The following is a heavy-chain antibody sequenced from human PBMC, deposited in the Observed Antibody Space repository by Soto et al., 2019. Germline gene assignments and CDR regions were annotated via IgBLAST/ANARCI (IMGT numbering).Heavy chain of an antibody. J-gene: IGHJ4*02. CDR2: IKSKTDGGTT. CDR1: GFTFSNAW. Sequence: EVQLVESGGGLVKPGGSLRLSCAASGFTFSNAWMNWVRQAPGKGLEWVGRIKSKTDGGTTDYAAPVKGRFTISREDSRSTRYLQMNGLKRGDTAVYYCTTRHTAMVRSVVDYWGQGTLVTVSS. D-gene: IGHD5-18*01. CDR3: TTRHTAMVRSVVDY. V-gene: IGHV3-15*07.